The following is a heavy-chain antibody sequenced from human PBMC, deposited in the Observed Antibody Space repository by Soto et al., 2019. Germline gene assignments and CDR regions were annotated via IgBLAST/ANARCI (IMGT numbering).Heavy chain of an antibody. V-gene: IGHV3-21*01. CDR1: GFTFSSYS. J-gene: IGHJ4*02. CDR2: ISSSSSYI. CDR3: ATGDYEGIYY. Sequence: EVQLVESGGGLVKPGGSLRLSCAASGFTFSSYSMNWVRQAPGKGLEWVSSISSSSSYIYYADSVKGRFTISRDNTKYSRCLQMTSLRAEDTAVYYCATGDYEGIYYWGQGTLVTVSS. D-gene: IGHD4-17*01.